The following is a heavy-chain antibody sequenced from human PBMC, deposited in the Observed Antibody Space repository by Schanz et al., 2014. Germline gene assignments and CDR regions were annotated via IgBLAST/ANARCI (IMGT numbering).Heavy chain of an antibody. Sequence: QEQLVESGGGVVQPGRSLRLSCAASGFTFSDFGMHWVRPTTVKGLEWVATIWFDGSKPDYADSVKGRFTISRDNSKNTLFLQMSSLRGEDTATYFCAKDSIYRGPSRSCFGPWGQGILVTVSS. CDR3: AKDSIYRGPSRSCFGP. J-gene: IGHJ5*02. V-gene: IGHV3-33*06. CDR2: IWFDGSKP. D-gene: IGHD3-10*01. CDR1: GFTFSDFG.